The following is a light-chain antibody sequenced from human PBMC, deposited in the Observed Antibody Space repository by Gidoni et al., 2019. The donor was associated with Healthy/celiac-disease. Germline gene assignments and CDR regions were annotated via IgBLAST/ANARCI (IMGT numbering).Light chain of an antibody. CDR3: QQYNSYWT. CDR1: QSISSW. V-gene: IGKV1-5*01. CDR2: DAS. J-gene: IGKJ2*01. Sequence: DIQMTQSPSTLSASVGDRVTITCRASQSISSWCAWYQQKPGKAPKLLIYDASSLESGVPSRFSGSGSGTEFTLTISSLQPDDFATYYCQQYNSYWTVGQGTKLEIK.